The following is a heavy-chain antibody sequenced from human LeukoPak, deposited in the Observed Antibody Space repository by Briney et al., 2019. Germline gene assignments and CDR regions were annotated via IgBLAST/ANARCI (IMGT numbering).Heavy chain of an antibody. J-gene: IGHJ5*02. CDR2: INHSGST. CDR3: AARDYDFWSGYLYNWFDP. Sequence: SETLSLTCAVYGGSFSGYYWSWIRQPPGKGLEWIGEINHSGSTNYNPSLKSRVTISVDKSKNQFSLKLSSVTAADTAVYYCAARDYDFWSGYLYNWFDPWGQGTLVTVSS. V-gene: IGHV4-34*01. D-gene: IGHD3-3*01. CDR1: GGSFSGYY.